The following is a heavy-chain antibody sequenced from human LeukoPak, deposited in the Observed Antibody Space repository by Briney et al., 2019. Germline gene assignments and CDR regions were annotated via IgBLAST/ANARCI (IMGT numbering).Heavy chain of an antibody. CDR2: ISYDGSNK. Sequence: GGSLRLSCAASGFTFNSYGMHWVRQAPGKGLEWVAVISYDGSNKYYADSVKGRFTISRDNPKNTLYLQMNSLRAEDTAVYYCAKYLDQFDYWGQGALVTVSS. CDR1: GFTFNSYG. V-gene: IGHV3-30*18. J-gene: IGHJ4*02. D-gene: IGHD2-2*03. CDR3: AKYLDQFDY.